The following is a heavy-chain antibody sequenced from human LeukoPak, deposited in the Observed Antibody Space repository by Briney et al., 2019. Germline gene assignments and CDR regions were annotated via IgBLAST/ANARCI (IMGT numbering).Heavy chain of an antibody. CDR2: IYDSGST. D-gene: IGHD5-12*01. CDR1: GGSISSRSYY. Sequence: SGTLSLTCTVSGGSISSRSYYWGWIRQPPGKGLEWVRTIYDSGSTYYNPSLKSRVTISVDTSKNHFSLKLRSVTAADTAVYYCARHGMQSGYDSYYYYYYYMDVWGKGTTVSVSS. CDR3: ARHGMQSGYDSYYYYYYYMDV. J-gene: IGHJ6*03. V-gene: IGHV4-39*01.